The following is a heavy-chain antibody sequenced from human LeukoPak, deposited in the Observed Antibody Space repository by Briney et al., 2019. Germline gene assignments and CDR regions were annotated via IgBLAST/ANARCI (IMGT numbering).Heavy chain of an antibody. CDR1: GFTFSSYG. CDR3: ARVGGIVVLPAAIPRMGLFNV. V-gene: IGHV3-23*01. CDR2: ISGSGGST. D-gene: IGHD2-2*01. Sequence: GGSLRLSCAASGFTFSSYGMSWVRQAPGKGLEWVSVISGSGGSTYYADSVKGRLTISRDNSKNTLYLQMNSLRAEDTAVYYCARVGGIVVLPAAIPRMGLFNVWGEGTTVTISS. J-gene: IGHJ6*04.